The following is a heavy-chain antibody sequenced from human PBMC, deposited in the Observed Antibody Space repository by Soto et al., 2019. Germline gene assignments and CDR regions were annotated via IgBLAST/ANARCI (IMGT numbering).Heavy chain of an antibody. Sequence: QVQLLESGGGVVQPGRSLRLSCAASGFTFSSYAMHWVRQAPGKGLEWVALISYDGSNKYYADSVKGRFTISRDNSKNTVYLQMNSLRAEDTAVYYCAGGVYCISASCYLNWFDPWGEGTLVTVSS. D-gene: IGHD2-2*01. CDR2: ISYDGSNK. J-gene: IGHJ5*02. CDR1: GFTFSSYA. V-gene: IGHV3-30-3*01. CDR3: AGGVYCISASCYLNWFDP.